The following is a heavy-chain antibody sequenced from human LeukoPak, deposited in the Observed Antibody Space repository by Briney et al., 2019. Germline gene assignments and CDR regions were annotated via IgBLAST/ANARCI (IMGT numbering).Heavy chain of an antibody. D-gene: IGHD4-11*01. J-gene: IGHJ4*02. CDR2: IYPGDSDT. V-gene: IGHV5-51*01. Sequence: PGESLKISCEGSGYSFNNYWIVWVRQMPGEGLEWMGIIYPGDSDTRYSPSFQGLVTISVDKSISTAYLQWSSLKASDTAMYYCARRLTTATFDYWGQGTLVTVSS. CDR1: GYSFNNYW. CDR3: ARRLTTATFDY.